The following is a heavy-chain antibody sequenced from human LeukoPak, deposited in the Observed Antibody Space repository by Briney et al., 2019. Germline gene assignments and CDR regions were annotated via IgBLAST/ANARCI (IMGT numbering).Heavy chain of an antibody. J-gene: IGHJ4*02. D-gene: IGHD6-19*01. Sequence: GGSLRLSCAASGFTFSSYWMHWVRQAPGKGLVWVSRINSDGSSTSYADSVRGRFTISRDNAKNTLYRQRNSLRAEDTAVYYCASDPYSSGRYGLVSWGEGTLVTVSS. CDR2: INSDGSST. V-gene: IGHV3-74*01. CDR3: ASDPYSSGRYGLVS. CDR1: GFTFSSYW.